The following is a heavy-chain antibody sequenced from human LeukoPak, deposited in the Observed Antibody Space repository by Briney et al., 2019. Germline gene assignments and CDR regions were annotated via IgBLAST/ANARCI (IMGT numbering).Heavy chain of an antibody. CDR2: IYYSGST. CDR1: GGSISTYY. V-gene: IGHV4-59*08. D-gene: IGHD4-11*01. Sequence: PSETLSLTCTLSGGSISTYYWSWVRQPPGKGLEWIGYIYYSGSTNYTPSLQSRVTISLNTSKNQFSLRLRSVTAADTAVYYCARRVAVGNYFDPWGQGTLVTVSS. J-gene: IGHJ5*02. CDR3: ARRVAVGNYFDP.